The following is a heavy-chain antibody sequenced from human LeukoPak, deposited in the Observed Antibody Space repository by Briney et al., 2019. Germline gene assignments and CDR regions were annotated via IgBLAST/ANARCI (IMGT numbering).Heavy chain of an antibody. CDR2: FDPEDGET. Sequence: GASVKVSCKVSGYTLTELSMHWVRQAPGKGLEWMGGFDPEDGETIYAQKFQGRVTMTEDTSTDTAYMELSSLRSEDTAVYYCAIDPGYCSDGSCYSGAFDIWGQGTMVTVSS. J-gene: IGHJ3*02. CDR1: GYTLTELS. D-gene: IGHD2-15*01. CDR3: AIDPGYCSDGSCYSGAFDI. V-gene: IGHV1-24*01.